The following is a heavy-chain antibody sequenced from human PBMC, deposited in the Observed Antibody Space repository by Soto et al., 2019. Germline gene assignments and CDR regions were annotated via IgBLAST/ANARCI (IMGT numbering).Heavy chain of an antibody. CDR1: GFTVSSNY. CDR3: ARGFVVVTATQTDAFDI. Sequence: EVQLVESGGGLVQPGGSLRLSCAASGFTVSSNYMSWVRQAPGKGLEGVSVLYSGTYYADSVKGRFTISRDNTKNTLYLQMNSLRAEDTAVYYCARGFVVVTATQTDAFDIWGQGTMVTVSS. V-gene: IGHV3-66*01. J-gene: IGHJ3*02. CDR2: LYSGT. D-gene: IGHD2-21*02.